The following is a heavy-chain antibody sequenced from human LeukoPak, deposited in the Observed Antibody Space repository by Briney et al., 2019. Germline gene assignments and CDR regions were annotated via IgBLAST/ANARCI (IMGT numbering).Heavy chain of an antibody. CDR3: ARVDRPRYFDWLLYLDY. Sequence: GGSLRLSCAASGFTFSNAWMSWVRQAPGKGLEWVGRIKSKTDGGTTDYAAPVKGRFTISRDDSKNTLYLQMNSLRAEDTAVYYCARVDRPRYFDWLLYLDYWGQGTLVTVSS. D-gene: IGHD3-9*01. J-gene: IGHJ4*02. CDR2: IKSKTDGGTT. V-gene: IGHV3-15*01. CDR1: GFTFSNAW.